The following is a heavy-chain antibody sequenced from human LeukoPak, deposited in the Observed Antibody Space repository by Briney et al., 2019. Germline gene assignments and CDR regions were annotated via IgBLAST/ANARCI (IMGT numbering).Heavy chain of an antibody. CDR3: AREAYCGGDCYSGFDY. CDR1: GGSISSSSYY. D-gene: IGHD2-21*02. Sequence: SETLSLTCTVSGGSISSSSYYWGWIRQPPGKGLEWIGYIYYSGSTNYNPSLKSRVTISVDTSKNQFSLNLSSVTAADTAVYYCAREAYCGGDCYSGFDYWGQGTLVTVSS. CDR2: IYYSGST. V-gene: IGHV4-61*05. J-gene: IGHJ4*02.